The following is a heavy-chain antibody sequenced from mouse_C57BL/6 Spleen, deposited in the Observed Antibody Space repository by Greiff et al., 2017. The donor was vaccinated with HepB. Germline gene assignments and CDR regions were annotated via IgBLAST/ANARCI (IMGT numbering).Heavy chain of an antibody. CDR2: ISDGGSYT. V-gene: IGHV5-4*01. CDR1: GFTFSSYA. D-gene: IGHD2-2*01. CDR3: ARVYGYDWYFDV. Sequence: EVHLVESGGGLVKPGGSLKLSCAASGFTFSSYAMSWVRQTPEKRLEWVATISDGGSYTYYPDNVKGRFTISRDNAKNNLYLQMSHLKSEDTAMYYCARVYGYDWYFDVWGTGTTVTVSS. J-gene: IGHJ1*03.